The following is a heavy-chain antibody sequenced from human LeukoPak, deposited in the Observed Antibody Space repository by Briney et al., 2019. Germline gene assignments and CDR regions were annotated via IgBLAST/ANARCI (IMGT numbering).Heavy chain of an antibody. J-gene: IGHJ6*02. CDR3: ARTGFLEWLRPINGMDV. CDR1: GFTFSSYG. V-gene: IGHV3-30*03. CDR2: ISYDGSNK. D-gene: IGHD3-3*01. Sequence: GGSLRLSCAASGFTFSSYGMHWVRQAPGKGLEWVAVISYDGSNKYYADSVKGRFTISRDNSKNSLYLQMNSLRAEDTAVYYCARTGFLEWLRPINGMDVWGQGTTVTVSS.